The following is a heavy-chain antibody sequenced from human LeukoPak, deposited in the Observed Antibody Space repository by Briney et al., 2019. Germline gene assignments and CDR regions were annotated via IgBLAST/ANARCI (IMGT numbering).Heavy chain of an antibody. CDR1: GFTFSSYW. V-gene: IGHV3-7*01. J-gene: IGHJ6*02. CDR2: IKQDGSEK. Sequence: PGGSLRLSCAASGFTFSSYWMSWGRQAPGKGLEWVANIKQDGSEKYYVDSVKGRFTISRDNAKNSLYLQMNSLRAEDTAVYYCARAYGGNLPGYYYYGMDVWGQGTTVTVSS. CDR3: ARAYGGNLPGYYYYGMDV. D-gene: IGHD4-23*01.